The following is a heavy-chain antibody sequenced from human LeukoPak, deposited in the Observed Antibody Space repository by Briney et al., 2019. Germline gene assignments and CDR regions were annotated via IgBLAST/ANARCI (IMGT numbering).Heavy chain of an antibody. V-gene: IGHV4-34*01. J-gene: IGHJ4*02. Sequence: SETLSLTCTVSGGSISSYHWSWIRQPPGKGLEWIGEINHSGSTNYNPSLKSRVTISVDTSKNQFSLKLSSVTAADTAVYYCARRPAPRIAARPGAFDYWGQGTLVTVSS. CDR1: GGSISSYH. CDR3: ARRPAPRIAARPGAFDY. CDR2: INHSGST. D-gene: IGHD6-6*01.